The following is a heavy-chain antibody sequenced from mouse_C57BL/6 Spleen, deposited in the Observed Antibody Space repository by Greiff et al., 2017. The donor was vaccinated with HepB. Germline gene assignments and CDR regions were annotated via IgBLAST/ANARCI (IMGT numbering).Heavy chain of an antibody. Sequence: EVKVVESGGGLVKPGGSLKLSCAASGFTFSDYGMHWVRQAPEKGLEWVAYISSGSSTIYYADTVKGRFTISRDNAKNTLFLQMTSLRSEDTAMYYYARSGTFRAMDYWGQGTSVTVSS. CDR1: GFTFSDYG. CDR2: ISSGSSTI. V-gene: IGHV5-17*01. D-gene: IGHD3-2*02. CDR3: ARSGTFRAMDY. J-gene: IGHJ4*01.